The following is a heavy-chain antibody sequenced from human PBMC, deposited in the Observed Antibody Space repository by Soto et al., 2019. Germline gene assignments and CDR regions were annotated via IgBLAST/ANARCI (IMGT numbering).Heavy chain of an antibody. D-gene: IGHD2-21*01. Sequence: GGSLRLSCVASGFTLSTYWMHWVRQAPGEGLVWVSRLNGDGTITNYADSVKGRFTISRDNAKNTLYLQMNSLRAEDTAVYYCAREIPALDYWGPGTLVTVSS. CDR1: GFTLSTYW. CDR3: AREIPALDY. CDR2: LNGDGTIT. V-gene: IGHV3-74*01. J-gene: IGHJ4*02.